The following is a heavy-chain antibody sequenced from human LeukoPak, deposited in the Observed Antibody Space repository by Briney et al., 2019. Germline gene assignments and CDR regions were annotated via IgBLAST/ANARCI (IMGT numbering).Heavy chain of an antibody. CDR2: IYSRGST. Sequence: PSQTLSLTCTVSGGSISSGSYYWSWIRQPAGKGLEWIGRIYSRGSTNYNPSLKSRVTISVDTSKNQFSLKLSSVTAADTAVYYCARDRGDFWSVAGAFDIWGQGTMVTVSS. CDR3: ARDRGDFWSVAGAFDI. V-gene: IGHV4-61*02. D-gene: IGHD3-3*01. J-gene: IGHJ3*02. CDR1: GGSISSGSYY.